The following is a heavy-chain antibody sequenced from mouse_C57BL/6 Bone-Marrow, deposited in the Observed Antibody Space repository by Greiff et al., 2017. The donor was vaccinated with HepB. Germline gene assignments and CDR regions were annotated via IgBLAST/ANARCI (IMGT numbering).Heavy chain of an antibody. CDR1: GYTFTTYP. CDR3: ARDYYGSREYAMDY. D-gene: IGHD1-1*01. CDR2: FHPYNDDT. Sequence: QVQLKESGAELVKPGASVKMSCKASGYTFTTYPIEWMKQNHGKSLEWIGNFHPYNDDTKYNEKFKGKATLTVEKSSSTVYLELSRLTSDDSAVYYCARDYYGSREYAMDYWGQGTSVTVSS. V-gene: IGHV1-47*01. J-gene: IGHJ4*01.